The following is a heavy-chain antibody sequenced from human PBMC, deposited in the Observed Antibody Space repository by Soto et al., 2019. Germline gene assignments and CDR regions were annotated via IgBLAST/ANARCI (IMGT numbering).Heavy chain of an antibody. J-gene: IGHJ6*02. CDR3: ARFADTAMVTFYYYGMDV. CDR2: ISSSSSYT. CDR1: GFTFSDYY. D-gene: IGHD5-18*01. V-gene: IGHV3-11*06. Sequence: PGGSLRLSCAASGFTFSDYYMSWIRQAPGKGLEWVSYISSSSSYTNYADSVKGRFTISRDNAKNSLYLQMNSLRAEDTAVYYCARFADTAMVTFYYYGMDVWGQGTTVTVYS.